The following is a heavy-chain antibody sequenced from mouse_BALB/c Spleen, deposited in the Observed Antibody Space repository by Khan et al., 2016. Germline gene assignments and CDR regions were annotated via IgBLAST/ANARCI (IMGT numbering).Heavy chain of an antibody. J-gene: IGHJ3*01. CDR3: ARSVLGFAY. CDR2: ISYSGST. Sequence: EVKLEESGPGLVKPSQSLSLTCTVTGYSITSDYAWNWIRQFPGNKLEWMGYISYSGSTSYNPSLKSRISITRDTSKNQFFLQLNSVTTEDTATXYCARSVLGFAYWGQGTLVTVSA. CDR1: GYSITSDYA. V-gene: IGHV3-2*02. D-gene: IGHD4-1*01.